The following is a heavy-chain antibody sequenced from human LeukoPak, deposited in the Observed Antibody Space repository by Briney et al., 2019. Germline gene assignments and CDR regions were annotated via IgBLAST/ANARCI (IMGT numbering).Heavy chain of an antibody. J-gene: IGHJ4*02. V-gene: IGHV3-30*14. D-gene: IGHD3-10*01. CDR3: GQLPGGGF. CDR2: ISYDGSNK. Sequence: KPGGSLRLSCAASGFTFSSYAMHWVRQAPGKGLEWVAVISYDGSNKYYADSVKGRFTISRDNSKNTVYLQMNSLRAEDTAVYYCGQLPGGGFWGQGTLVTVSS. CDR1: GFTFSSYA.